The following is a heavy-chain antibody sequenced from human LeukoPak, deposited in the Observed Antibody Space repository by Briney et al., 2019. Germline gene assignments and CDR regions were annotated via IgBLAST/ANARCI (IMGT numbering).Heavy chain of an antibody. CDR2: INHSGST. Sequence: SETLSLTCAVYGGSFSGYYWSWIRQPPGKGLEWIWEINHSGSTNYSPSLKSRVTISVDTSKNQFSLKLSSVTAADTAVYYCARAEAGTYYYDSSGHSLDYWGQGTLVTVSS. CDR3: ARAEAGTYYYDSSGHSLDY. J-gene: IGHJ4*02. CDR1: GGSFSGYY. D-gene: IGHD3-22*01. V-gene: IGHV4-34*01.